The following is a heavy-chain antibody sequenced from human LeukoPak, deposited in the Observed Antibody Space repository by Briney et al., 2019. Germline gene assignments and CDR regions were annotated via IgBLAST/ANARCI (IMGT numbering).Heavy chain of an antibody. CDR3: ARGEVITTLGAFDI. V-gene: IGHV4-39*01. Sequence: MTSETLSLTCTVSGGSISTSDFYWGWVRQPPGKGLEWIGNIHHNGNTYFNPSLKSRVTISADMSKNQFSLKLSSVTAADTAVYYCARGEVITTLGAFDIWGQGTMVTVSS. CDR1: GGSISTSDFY. CDR2: IHHNGNT. J-gene: IGHJ3*02. D-gene: IGHD3-22*01.